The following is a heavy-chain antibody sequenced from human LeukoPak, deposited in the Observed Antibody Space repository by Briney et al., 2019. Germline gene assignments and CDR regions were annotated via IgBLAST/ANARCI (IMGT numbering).Heavy chain of an antibody. CDR1: GFTFDDYG. CDR2: INWNGGST. Sequence: PGGSLRLSCAASGFTFDDYGMSWVRQAPGKGLEWVSGINWNGGSTGYADSVKGRFTISRDNAKNSLYLQMNSLRAEDTALYYCAREWGYYGSGSYLDYWGQGTLVTVSS. D-gene: IGHD3-10*01. CDR3: AREWGYYGSGSYLDY. J-gene: IGHJ4*02. V-gene: IGHV3-20*04.